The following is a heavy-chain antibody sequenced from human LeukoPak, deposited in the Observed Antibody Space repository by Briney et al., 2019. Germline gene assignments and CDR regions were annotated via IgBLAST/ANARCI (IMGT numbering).Heavy chain of an antibody. J-gene: IGHJ5*02. CDR3: ARAGSGIYYNGKNWFDP. CDR1: GASISSGDYY. D-gene: IGHD3-10*01. CDR2: IYYSGNT. Sequence: SETLSLTCTVSGASISSGDYYWSWIRQPPGKGLEWIGYIYYSGNTYYNPSLKSRVTISVDTSKNQFSLKLRPVTAADTAVYYCARAGSGIYYNGKNWFDPWGQGTLVTVSS. V-gene: IGHV4-30-4*01.